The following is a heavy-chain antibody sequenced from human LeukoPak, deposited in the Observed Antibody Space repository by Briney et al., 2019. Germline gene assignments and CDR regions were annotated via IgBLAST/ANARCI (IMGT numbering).Heavy chain of an antibody. CDR2: IIPIFGTA. J-gene: IGHJ6*03. CDR3: ARNFGYDVSLAFDYYYMDV. D-gene: IGHD5-12*01. V-gene: IGHV1-69*01. CDR1: GGTFSSYA. Sequence: SVKVSCKASGGTFSSYAISLVRQAPGQGLEWMGGIIPIFGTANYAQKFQGRVTITADESTSTAYMELSSLRSEDTAVYYCARNFGYDVSLAFDYYYMDVWGKGTTVTVSS.